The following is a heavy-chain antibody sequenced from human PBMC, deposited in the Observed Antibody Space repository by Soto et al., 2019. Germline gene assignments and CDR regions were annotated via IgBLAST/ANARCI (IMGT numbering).Heavy chain of an antibody. V-gene: IGHV4-39*01. J-gene: IGHJ6*02. Sequence: SETLSLTCTVSGGSISSSSYYWGWIRQPPGKGLEWIGSIYYSGSTYYNPSLKSRVTISVDTSKNQFSLKLSSVTAADTAVYYSARHPTRGWLNYYYGMDVWGQGTTVTVSS. CDR1: GGSISSSSYY. CDR3: ARHPTRGWLNYYYGMDV. CDR2: IYYSGST. D-gene: IGHD5-12*01.